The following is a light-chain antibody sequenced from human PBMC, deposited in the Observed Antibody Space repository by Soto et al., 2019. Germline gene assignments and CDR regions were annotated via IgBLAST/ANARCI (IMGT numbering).Light chain of an antibody. CDR3: QQSYSTLLPT. Sequence: DIQMTQSPSSLSASVGDRVTITCRASQSISSYLNWYQQKPGKAPKLLIYAASSLQSGVPSRFSGSGSGTDCTLTISSLQPEDFATYYGQQSYSTLLPTFGGGTKVEIK. V-gene: IGKV1-39*01. CDR2: AAS. CDR1: QSISSY. J-gene: IGKJ4*01.